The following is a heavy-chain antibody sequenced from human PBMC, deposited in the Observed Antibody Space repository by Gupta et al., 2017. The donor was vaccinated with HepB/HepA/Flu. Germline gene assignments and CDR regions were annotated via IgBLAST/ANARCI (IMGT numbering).Heavy chain of an antibody. Sequence: EVQLLESGGGLVQPGGSLRLSCAASGFTFSSYAMSWVRQAPGKGLEWVSAISGSGGSTYYADSVKGRFTISRDNSKNTLYLQMNSLRAEDTAVYYCAKVGLGVVPAAIEFDYWGQGTLVTVSS. CDR1: GFTFSSYA. CDR3: AKVGLGVVPAAIEFDY. CDR2: ISGSGGST. D-gene: IGHD2-2*02. J-gene: IGHJ4*02. V-gene: IGHV3-23*01.